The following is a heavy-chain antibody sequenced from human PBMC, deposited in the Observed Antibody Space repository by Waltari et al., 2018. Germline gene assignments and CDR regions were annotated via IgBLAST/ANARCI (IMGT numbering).Heavy chain of an antibody. V-gene: IGHV3-23*01. Sequence: EVQLLESGGGLVQPGGSLRLSCAASGFTLSSYAMNWSRMAPGKGLEWVSAISGSGGSTYYADSVKGRFTISRDNSKNTLYLQMNSLRAEDTAVYYCAKSPYSYGSREFDYWGQGTLVTVSS. CDR3: AKSPYSYGSREFDY. CDR1: GFTLSSYA. CDR2: ISGSGGST. D-gene: IGHD5-18*01. J-gene: IGHJ4*02.